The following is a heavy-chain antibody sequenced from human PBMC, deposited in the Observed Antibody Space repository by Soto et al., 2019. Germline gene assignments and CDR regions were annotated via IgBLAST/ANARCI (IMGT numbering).Heavy chain of an antibody. J-gene: IGHJ6*02. V-gene: IGHV4-4*02. CDR3: ARANEAGHYYYSYGMDV. Sequence: QVQLQESGPGLVKPSGTLSLTCAVSGGSISSSNWWSWVRQPPGKGLEWIGEIYHSGSTNYNPSLKSRVTISVDKSKNQFSLKLSSVTAADTAVYYCARANEAGHYYYSYGMDVWGQGTTVTVSS. CDR1: GGSISSSNW. CDR2: IYHSGST.